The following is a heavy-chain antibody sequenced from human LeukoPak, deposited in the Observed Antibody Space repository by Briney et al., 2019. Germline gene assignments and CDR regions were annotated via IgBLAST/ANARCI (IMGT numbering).Heavy chain of an antibody. V-gene: IGHV4-39*07. Sequence: SETLSLTCTVSGGSISSSSYYWGWIRQPPGKGLEWIGEINHSGSTNYNPSLKSRVTISVDTSKNQFSLKLSSVTAADTAVYYCARRSGHPFYYYYGMDVWGQGTTVTVSS. J-gene: IGHJ6*02. D-gene: IGHD6-19*01. CDR1: GGSISSSSYY. CDR3: ARRSGHPFYYYYGMDV. CDR2: INHSGST.